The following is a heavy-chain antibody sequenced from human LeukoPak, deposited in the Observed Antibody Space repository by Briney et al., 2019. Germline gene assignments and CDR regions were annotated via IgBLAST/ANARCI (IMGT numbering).Heavy chain of an antibody. J-gene: IGHJ5*02. CDR1: GGSISSGNW. CDR3: ARKISAAGSRWFDP. D-gene: IGHD6-13*01. V-gene: IGHV4-4*02. Sequence: SGTLSLTCAVPGGSISSGNWWSWVRQPPGKGLEWIGEIYHSGRTNYNPSLKSRVTISVDKSKNQFSLKLSSVTAADTAVYYCARKISAAGSRWFDPWGQGTLVTVSS. CDR2: IYHSGRT.